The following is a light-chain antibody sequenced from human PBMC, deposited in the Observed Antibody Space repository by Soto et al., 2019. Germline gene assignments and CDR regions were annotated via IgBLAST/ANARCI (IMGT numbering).Light chain of an antibody. J-gene: IGKJ5*01. CDR2: DAS. Sequence: EIVLTQSPATLSLSPGERATLSCRASQSVSSYLAWYQQKPGQAPRLLIYDASNRATGIPARFSGSGSGTDFTLTISRLEPEDFAVYYCQKRSNWPSITFGQGTRLENK. CDR1: QSVSSY. V-gene: IGKV3-11*01. CDR3: QKRSNWPSIT.